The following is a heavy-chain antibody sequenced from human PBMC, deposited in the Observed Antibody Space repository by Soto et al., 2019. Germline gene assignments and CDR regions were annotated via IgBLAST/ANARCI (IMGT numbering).Heavy chain of an antibody. J-gene: IGHJ4*02. D-gene: IGHD2-8*02. Sequence: PSDTPSLTCTASGGSISSYYWSWIRQPTGQGLEWSGYIYDSGSTNYNPVNESRVTISVDTSKNHYSLRLSSVTAADTAVYFCARRVAVPGGQVDYWGRGTQVTVSS. CDR3: ARRVAVPGGQVDY. CDR1: GGSISSYY. V-gene: IGHV4-59*07. CDR2: IYDSGST.